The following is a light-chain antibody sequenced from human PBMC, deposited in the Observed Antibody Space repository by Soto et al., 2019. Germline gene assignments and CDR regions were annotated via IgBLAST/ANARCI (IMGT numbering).Light chain of an antibody. V-gene: IGKV1-39*01. CDR1: QSISSY. CDR2: AAS. CDR3: QQSYSTPIT. J-gene: IGKJ5*01. Sequence: DIQMTQCPSCLSASVGDRVTIPCRASQSISSYLNWYPQNPGKAPKLLIYAASSLQSRVPSRFSGSGSATDFTLTISSLQPEDFATYYCQQSYSTPITFGQGTRLEIK.